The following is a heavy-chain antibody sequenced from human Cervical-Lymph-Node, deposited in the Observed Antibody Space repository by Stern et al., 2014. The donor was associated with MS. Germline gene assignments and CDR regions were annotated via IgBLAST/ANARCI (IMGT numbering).Heavy chain of an antibody. Sequence: DQLVESGGGVVQPGRSLRLSCAASGFTFSSYGMHWVRPAPGKGLEWVAVISYDGSNKYYADSVKGRFTISRDNSKNTLYLQMNSLRAEDTAVYYCAKASYDSSGYSHFEYWGQGTLVTVSS. D-gene: IGHD3-22*01. CDR2: ISYDGSNK. J-gene: IGHJ4*02. V-gene: IGHV3-30*18. CDR1: GFTFSSYG. CDR3: AKASYDSSGYSHFEY.